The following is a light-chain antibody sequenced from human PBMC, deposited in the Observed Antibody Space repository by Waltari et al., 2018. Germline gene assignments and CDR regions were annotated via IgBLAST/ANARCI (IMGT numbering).Light chain of an antibody. Sequence: QSALTQPPSASGSPGQSVTISCTGTSSDVGGYNYVSWYQQHPGKAPKRMIYEVSKRPSGVPDRFSGSKSGNTASLTVSGLQAEDEADYYCSSYEGSNTFVFGTGTKVTVL. J-gene: IGLJ1*01. CDR2: EVS. CDR1: SSDVGGYNY. V-gene: IGLV2-8*01. CDR3: SSYEGSNTFV.